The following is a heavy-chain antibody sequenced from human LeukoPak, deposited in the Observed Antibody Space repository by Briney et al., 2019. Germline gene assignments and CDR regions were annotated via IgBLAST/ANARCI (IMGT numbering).Heavy chain of an antibody. J-gene: IGHJ6*03. D-gene: IGHD1-26*01. V-gene: IGHV3-49*03. CDR3: TRDSGSYYEYYYYMDV. CDR1: GFTFSDYA. Sequence: GGSLRLSCTASGFTFSDYAMSWFRQAPGKGLVWVGFIRSKAYGGTTEYAASVKGRFTISRDDSKSIAYLQMNSLKTEDTAVYYCTRDSGSYYEYYYYMDVWGKGTTVTVSS. CDR2: IRSKAYGGTT.